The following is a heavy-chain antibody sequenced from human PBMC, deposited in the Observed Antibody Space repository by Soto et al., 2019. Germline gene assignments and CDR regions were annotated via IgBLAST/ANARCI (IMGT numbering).Heavy chain of an antibody. D-gene: IGHD6-13*01. V-gene: IGHV1-2*04. CDR2: INPNSGGT. CDR1: GYTFTGYY. Sequence: ASVKVSCKASGYTFTGYYMHWVRQAPGQGLEWMGWINPNSGGTNYAQKFQGWVTMTWDTSISTAYMELSRLRSDDTAVYYCARDPIPPTGYSSSWPRGFDYWGQGTLVTVSS. J-gene: IGHJ4*02. CDR3: ARDPIPPTGYSSSWPRGFDY.